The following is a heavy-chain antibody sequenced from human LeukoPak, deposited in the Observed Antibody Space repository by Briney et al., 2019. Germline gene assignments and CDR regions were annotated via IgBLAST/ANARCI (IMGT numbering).Heavy chain of an antibody. CDR3: ARAVYYYDSSGYYDLECWFDP. V-gene: IGHV1-69*05. J-gene: IGHJ5*02. D-gene: IGHD3-22*01. CDR2: IIPIFGTA. CDR1: GGTFSSYA. Sequence: GASVKVSCKASGGTFSSYAISWVRQAPGQGLEWMGGIIPIFGTANYAQKFQGRVTITTDESTSTAYMELSSLRSEDTAVYYCARAVYYYDSSGYYDLECWFDPWGQGTLVTVSS.